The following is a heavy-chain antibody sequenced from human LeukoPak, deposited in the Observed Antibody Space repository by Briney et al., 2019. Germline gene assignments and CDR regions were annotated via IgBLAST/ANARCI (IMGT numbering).Heavy chain of an antibody. Sequence: LSGGSLRLSCAASGFTFSSYAMSWVRQAPGKGLEWVSAISGSGGSTYYADSVKGRFTISRDNSKNTLYLQMNSLRAEDTAVYYCAKGYFGESGYCPIGSWGQGTLVTVSS. J-gene: IGHJ4*02. D-gene: IGHD3-3*01. CDR2: ISGSGGST. V-gene: IGHV3-23*01. CDR3: AKGYFGESGYCPIGS. CDR1: GFTFSSYA.